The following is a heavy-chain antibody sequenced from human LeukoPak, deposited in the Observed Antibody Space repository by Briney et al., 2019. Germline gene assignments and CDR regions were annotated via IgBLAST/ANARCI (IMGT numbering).Heavy chain of an antibody. CDR3: ARHSPFDDWNCDY. CDR1: GGSISGYY. D-gene: IGHD1-7*01. Sequence: SETLSLTCTVSGGSISGYYWAWFRQPPGKGLEWIGYTYSIGRLQYNPSLKSRLTISADTSKNQFSLTLTSVTAADTAVYYRARHSPFDDWNCDYWGQGTLVTVSS. CDR2: TYSIGRL. J-gene: IGHJ4*02. V-gene: IGHV4-59*08.